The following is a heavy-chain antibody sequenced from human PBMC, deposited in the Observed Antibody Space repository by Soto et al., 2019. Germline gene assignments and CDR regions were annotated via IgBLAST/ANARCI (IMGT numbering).Heavy chain of an antibody. CDR1: GYSISSYY. J-gene: IGHJ5*02. CDR3: ARGVATIGP. D-gene: IGHD5-12*01. Sequence: SETLSLTCTFSGYSISSYYWIWIRQPPGKGLEWIGYIYYSGSTNYNPSLKSRVTISVDTPKNQFSLKLTSVTAADTAVYYCARGVATIGPWGQGTLVTVSS. V-gene: IGHV4-59*01. CDR2: IYYSGST.